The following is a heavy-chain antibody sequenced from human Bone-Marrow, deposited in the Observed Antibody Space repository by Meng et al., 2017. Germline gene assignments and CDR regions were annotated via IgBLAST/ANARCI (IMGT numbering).Heavy chain of an antibody. CDR1: GFTFSSYA. CDR2: ISGSGGST. V-gene: IGHV3-23*01. J-gene: IGHJ6*02. CDR3: AKLSSESGYYRSYYYGMDV. D-gene: IGHD3-22*01. Sequence: GESLKISCAASGFTFSSYAMSWVRQAPGTGLEWVSAISGSGGSTYYADSVKGRFTISRDNSKNTLYLQMNSLRAEDTAVYYCAKLSSESGYYRSYYYGMDVWGQGTTVTVSS.